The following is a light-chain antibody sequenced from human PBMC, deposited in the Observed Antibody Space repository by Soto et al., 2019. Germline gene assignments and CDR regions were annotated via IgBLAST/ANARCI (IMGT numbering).Light chain of an antibody. CDR3: HQYVSSWT. CDR1: QSVSSY. Sequence: EIVLTHSPATLSLSPGERATLSSRASQSVSSYLAWYQQKPGQAPRLLIYDASNRATGIPARFSGSGSGTDFTLTISSLEPEDFAVYYCHQYVSSWTFGQGTKVDIK. V-gene: IGKV3-11*01. CDR2: DAS. J-gene: IGKJ1*01.